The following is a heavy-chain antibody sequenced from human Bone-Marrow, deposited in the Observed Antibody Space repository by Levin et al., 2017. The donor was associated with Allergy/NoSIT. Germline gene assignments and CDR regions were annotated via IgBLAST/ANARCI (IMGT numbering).Heavy chain of an antibody. D-gene: IGHD5-18*01. CDR3: ASLEAYSPYSYGYYYYYGMDV. V-gene: IGHV7-4-1*02. Sequence: ASVKVSCKASGYTFTSYAMNWVRQAPGQGLEWMGWINTNTGNPTYAQGFTGRFVFSLDTSVSTAYLQISSLKAEDTAVYYCASLEAYSPYSYGYYYYYGMDVWGQGTTVTVSS. J-gene: IGHJ6*02. CDR1: GYTFTSYA. CDR2: INTNTGNP.